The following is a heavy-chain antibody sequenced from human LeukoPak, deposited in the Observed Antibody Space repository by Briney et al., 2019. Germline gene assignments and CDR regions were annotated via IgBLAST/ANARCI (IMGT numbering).Heavy chain of an antibody. Sequence: ASVKVSCKVSGDTLTEFAMHWVRQAPGRGLEWMGGFDPEDGETIHAQKFQGRVIMSEDTSTDTAYMELSSLRSEDTAVYYCAADRFSIFGVVITPKNYYGMDVWGQGTTVTVSS. V-gene: IGHV1-24*01. J-gene: IGHJ6*02. CDR3: AADRFSIFGVVITPKNYYGMDV. D-gene: IGHD3-3*01. CDR1: GDTLTEFA. CDR2: FDPEDGET.